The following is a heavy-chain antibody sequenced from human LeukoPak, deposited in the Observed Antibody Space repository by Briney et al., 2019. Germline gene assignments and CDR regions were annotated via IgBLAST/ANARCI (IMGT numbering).Heavy chain of an antibody. CDR1: GFTFDDYA. Sequence: GGSLRLSCAASGFTFDDYAMHWVRQAPGKGLEWVSLISGDGGSTYYADSVKGRFTISRDNSKNSLYLQMNSLRTEDTALYYCAKVKVYDFWSGYYWFDYWGQGTLVTVSS. V-gene: IGHV3-43*02. J-gene: IGHJ4*02. CDR2: ISGDGGST. D-gene: IGHD3-3*01. CDR3: AKVKVYDFWSGYYWFDY.